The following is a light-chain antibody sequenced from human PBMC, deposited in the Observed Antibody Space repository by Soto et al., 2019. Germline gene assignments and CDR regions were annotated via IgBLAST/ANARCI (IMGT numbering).Light chain of an antibody. J-gene: IGKJ4*01. Sequence: EIVLTQSPATLSLSPGERVTLSCRASQSVSSNLAWYQQKPGQAPRLLIYDASNRATGIPARFSGSGSGTDFTLTISSLEPEDFAVYYCQQRSNWPLTFGGGTKVDIK. CDR2: DAS. V-gene: IGKV3-11*01. CDR3: QQRSNWPLT. CDR1: QSVSSN.